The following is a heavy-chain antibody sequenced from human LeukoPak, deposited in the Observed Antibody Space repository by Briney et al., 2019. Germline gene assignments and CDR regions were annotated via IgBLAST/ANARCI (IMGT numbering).Heavy chain of an antibody. V-gene: IGHV4-39*01. CDR3: WRPYCTNSMCSSSVVDS. J-gene: IGHJ5*01. Sequence: PSETLSLTCTVSGDAITSDKYYWGWIRQPPGKGLEWIGNIHHSGSTYYSPSLKSRVTISVDTSKNQFSLRLNSVTAADTAIYYCWRPYCTNSMCSSSVVDSSAQGPLSTVSS. D-gene: IGHD2-8*01. CDR1: GDAITSDKYY. CDR2: IHHSGST.